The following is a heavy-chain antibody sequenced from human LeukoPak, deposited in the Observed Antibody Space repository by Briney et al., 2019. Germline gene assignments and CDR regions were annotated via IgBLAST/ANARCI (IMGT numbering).Heavy chain of an antibody. D-gene: IGHD3-22*01. CDR2: INPNSGVT. J-gene: IGHJ4*02. V-gene: IGHV1-2*02. Sequence: ASVKVSCKASGYTFSNYDICWVRQAPGQGLEWMGWINPNSGVTNYAQKFRGRVTMTRDTSISTTYMELSRLTSDDTAVYYCARANYYDTSGFLSGEDYWGQGTLVTVSS. CDR1: GYTFSNYD. CDR3: ARANYYDTSGFLSGEDY.